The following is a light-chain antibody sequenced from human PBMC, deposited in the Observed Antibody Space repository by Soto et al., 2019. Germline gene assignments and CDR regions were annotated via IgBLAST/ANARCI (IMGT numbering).Light chain of an antibody. J-gene: IGLJ3*02. V-gene: IGLV1-40*01. CDR1: SSNIGAGYD. CDR3: QSYDSSMSGWV. CDR2: GNS. Sequence: QSVLTQPPSVSGAPGQRVTISCNGSSSNIGAGYDVHWYQQLPGTAPKLLIYGNSNRPSGFPDRFSGSKSGTSASLTITGLQAEDEADYYCQSYDSSMSGWVFGGGTKRTVL.